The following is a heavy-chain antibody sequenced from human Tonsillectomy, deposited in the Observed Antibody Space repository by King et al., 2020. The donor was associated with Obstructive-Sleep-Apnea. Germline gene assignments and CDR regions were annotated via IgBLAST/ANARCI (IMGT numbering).Heavy chain of an antibody. Sequence: VQLVESGGGLVQPGGSLRLSCAASGFTFSIYSMNWVRQAPGKGLEWVSYISSSSSTIYYADSVKGRSTISRDNAKNSLFLQMNSLRAEDTAVYYCANGLRAAGLGDAFDIWGQGTMVTVSS. J-gene: IGHJ3*02. V-gene: IGHV3-48*04. CDR3: ANGLRAAGLGDAFDI. D-gene: IGHD6-13*01. CDR1: GFTFSIYS. CDR2: ISSSSSTI.